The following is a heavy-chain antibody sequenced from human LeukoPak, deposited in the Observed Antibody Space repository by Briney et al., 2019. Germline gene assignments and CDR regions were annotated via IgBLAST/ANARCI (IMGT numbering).Heavy chain of an antibody. CDR2: INHSGST. J-gene: IGHJ2*01. V-gene: IGHV4-34*01. Sequence: SETLSLTRAVYGGSFRGYYWSWIRQPPGKGLEWIGEINHSGSTNNNPSLKSLVTISVDTSKNQFSLKLSSVAAADTAVYYCARGRRVRYFDLWGRGTLVTVSS. CDR3: ARGRRVRYFDL. D-gene: IGHD3-10*01. CDR1: GGSFRGYY.